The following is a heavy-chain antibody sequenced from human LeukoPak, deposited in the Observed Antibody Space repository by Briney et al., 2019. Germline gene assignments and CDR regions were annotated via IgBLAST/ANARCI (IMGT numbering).Heavy chain of an antibody. J-gene: IGHJ4*02. D-gene: IGHD3-10*01. CDR1: GGSISSYY. CDR2: IYYSGST. Sequence: SETLSPTCTVSGGSISSYYWSWIRQPPGKGLEWIGYIYYSGSTNYNPSLKSRVTISVDTSKNQFSLKLSSVTAADTAVYYCARGFLWFGELSLDYWGQGTLVTVSS. V-gene: IGHV4-59*01. CDR3: ARGFLWFGELSLDY.